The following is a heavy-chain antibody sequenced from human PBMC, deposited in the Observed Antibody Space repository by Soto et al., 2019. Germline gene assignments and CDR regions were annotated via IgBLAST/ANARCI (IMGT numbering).Heavy chain of an antibody. D-gene: IGHD1-1*01. CDR1: VCSFIRGF. Sequence: VGSRRRSCAACVCSFIRGFIDGFLQAPVKWLEWVSFRWYDVSNKYYAYSLKCRFTISRDNSKNTLYLQMSSLRAEDTAVYYCEHHERHVGFDICGKRQMVTVS. J-gene: IGHJ3*02. V-gene: IGHV3-30*02. CDR2: RWYDVSNK. CDR3: EHHERHVGFDI.